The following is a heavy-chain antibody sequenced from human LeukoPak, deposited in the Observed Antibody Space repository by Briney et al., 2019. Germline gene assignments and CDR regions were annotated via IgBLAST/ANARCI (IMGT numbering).Heavy chain of an antibody. V-gene: IGHV3-23*01. CDR2: TSGSGDIT. CDR1: GFTFSSYA. J-gene: IGHJ4*02. D-gene: IGHD6-6*01. Sequence: GGSLRLSCAASGFTFSSYAMSWVRQAPGTGLEWVSTTSGSGDITYYADSVKGRFTISRDNSKNTLYLQMNSLRAEDTAVYYCAKGGGSVAAHYFDYWGQGTLVTVTS. CDR3: AKGGGSVAAHYFDY.